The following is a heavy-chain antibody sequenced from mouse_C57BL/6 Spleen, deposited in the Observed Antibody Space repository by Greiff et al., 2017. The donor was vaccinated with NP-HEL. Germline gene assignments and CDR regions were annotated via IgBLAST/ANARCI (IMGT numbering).Heavy chain of an antibody. V-gene: IGHV2-2*01. D-gene: IGHD1-1*01. Sequence: VKLVESGPGLVQPSQSLSITCTVSGFSLTSYGVHWVRQSPGKGLEWLGVIWSGGSTDYNAAFISRLSISKDNSKSQVFFKMNSLQADDTAIYYCARGYGSSLWYFDVWGTGTTVTVSS. J-gene: IGHJ1*03. CDR2: IWSGGST. CDR1: GFSLTSYG. CDR3: ARGYGSSLWYFDV.